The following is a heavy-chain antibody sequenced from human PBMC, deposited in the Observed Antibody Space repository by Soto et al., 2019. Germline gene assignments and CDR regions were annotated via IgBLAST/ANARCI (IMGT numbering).Heavy chain of an antibody. CDR2: INHSGST. J-gene: IGHJ6*02. CDR1: GGSFSGYY. CDR3: ARGVDCSSTSCYSSGRYYYGMDV. Sequence: SETLSLTCAVYGGSFSGYYWSWIRQPPGKGLEWIGEINHSGSTNYNPSLKSRVTISVDTSKNQFSLKLSSVTAADTAVYYCARGVDCSSTSCYSSGRYYYGMDVWGQGTTVTVSS. V-gene: IGHV4-34*01. D-gene: IGHD2-2*01.